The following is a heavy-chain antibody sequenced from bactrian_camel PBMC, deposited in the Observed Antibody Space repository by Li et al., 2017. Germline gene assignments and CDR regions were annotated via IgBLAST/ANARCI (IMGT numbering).Heavy chain of an antibody. CDR2: INSGGGTT. CDR1: GDMYHNCN. CDR3: AADYLVDKARDYNY. J-gene: IGHJ4*01. D-gene: IGHD7*01. V-gene: IGHV3S40*01. Sequence: VQLVESGGGVAQPGGSLRLSCVASGDMYHNCNMGWYRQAPGKGLEWVSFINSGGGTTYYQDSVKGRFTISRDNAKNTLYLQMNSLKPEDTAMYFCAADYLVDKARDYNYWGQGTQVTVS.